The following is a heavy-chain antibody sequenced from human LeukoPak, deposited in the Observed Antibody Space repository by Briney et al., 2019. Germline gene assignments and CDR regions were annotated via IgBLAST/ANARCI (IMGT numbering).Heavy chain of an antibody. V-gene: IGHV4-59*08. CDR3: ARHGYYDSSGYYYDY. J-gene: IGHJ4*02. D-gene: IGHD3-22*01. CDR1: GGSISSHY. CDR2: IYYSGST. Sequence: SETLSLTCTVSGGSISSHYWSWIRQPPGKGLEWIGYIYYSGSTNYNPSLKSRVTISVDTSKNQFSLKLSSVTAADTAVYYCARHGYYDSSGYYYDYWGQGTLVTVSS.